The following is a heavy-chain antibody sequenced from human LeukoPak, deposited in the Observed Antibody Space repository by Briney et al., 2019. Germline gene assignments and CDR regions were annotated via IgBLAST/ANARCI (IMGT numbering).Heavy chain of an antibody. CDR2: IYYSGST. Sequence: PSETLSLTCAVYGGSFSGYYWGWIRQPPGKGLEWIGSIYYSGSTYYNPSLKSRVTISVDTSKNQFSLKLSSVTAADTAVYYCAANSIAAVGAFDIWGQGTMVTVSS. D-gene: IGHD6-13*01. V-gene: IGHV4-34*01. CDR1: GGSFSGYY. CDR3: AANSIAAVGAFDI. J-gene: IGHJ3*02.